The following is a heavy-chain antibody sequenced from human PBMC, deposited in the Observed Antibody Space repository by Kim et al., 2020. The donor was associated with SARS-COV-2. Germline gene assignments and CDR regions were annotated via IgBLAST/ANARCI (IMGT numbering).Heavy chain of an antibody. CDR1: GFAFGDYA. V-gene: IGHV3-23*01. D-gene: IGHD3-10*01. Sequence: GGSLRLSCAASGFAFGDYAMSWVRRAPGKGLEWVSALSGSIPDAKYADSVRGRFTISRDNSKNTLFLQMDSLRVDDTAVYYCAKDLLYVPGRGYFDSWGQGDVVTVPS. CDR3: AKDLLYVPGRGYFDS. CDR2: LSGSIPDA. J-gene: IGHJ4*02.